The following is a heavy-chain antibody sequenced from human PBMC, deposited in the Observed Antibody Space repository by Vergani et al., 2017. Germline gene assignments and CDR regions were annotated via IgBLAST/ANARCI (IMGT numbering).Heavy chain of an antibody. CDR2: IYYSGST. CDR1: GFTFSSYA. J-gene: IGHJ6*02. Sequence: VQLLESGGGLVQPGGSLRLSCAASGFTFSSYAMSWVRQAPGKGLEWIGYIYYSGSTNYNPSLKSRVTISVDTSKNQFSLKRSSVTAADTAVYYCAREIEQLVQGDRYYYYYGMDVWGQGTTVTVSS. V-gene: IGHV4-59*01. CDR3: AREIEQLVQGDRYYYYYGMDV. D-gene: IGHD6-6*01.